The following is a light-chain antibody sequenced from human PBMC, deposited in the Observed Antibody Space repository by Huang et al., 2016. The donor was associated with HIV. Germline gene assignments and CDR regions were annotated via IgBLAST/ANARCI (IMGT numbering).Light chain of an antibody. V-gene: IGKV3-11*01. CDR2: DAS. CDR1: QNVRTY. Sequence: IVLTQSPATLSLSPGERDILSCRASQNVRTYLAWYKQKPGQAPRLLIHDASKRANGIPSRFSGSGSGTDFTLTISSLEPEDFAVYYCQHRGTWPPYTFGQGTKLEIK. J-gene: IGKJ2*01. CDR3: QHRGTWPPYT.